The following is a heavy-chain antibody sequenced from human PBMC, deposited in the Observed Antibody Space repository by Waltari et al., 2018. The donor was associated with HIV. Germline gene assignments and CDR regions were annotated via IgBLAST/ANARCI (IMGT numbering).Heavy chain of an antibody. CDR2: SGVYNDNT. V-gene: IGHV1-18*01. CDR3: ARASMTMVTSRGFDS. Sequence: QVQLVPSGAEVKKPGASLKVSCKASGYSFTRYGIRWVRQAPGQGIEWIGWSGVYNDNTKYAQKFQDRFNMNTDSPTSTAYMELSGLSFDVSAVYYFARASMTMVTSRGFDSWGHGTMVIVSS. J-gene: IGHJ3*02. D-gene: IGHD4-17*01. CDR1: GYSFTRYG.